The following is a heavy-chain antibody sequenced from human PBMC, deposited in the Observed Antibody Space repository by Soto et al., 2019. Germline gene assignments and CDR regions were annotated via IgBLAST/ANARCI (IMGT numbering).Heavy chain of an antibody. V-gene: IGHV3-33*01. CDR3: ARVEGPLYGMDV. J-gene: IGHJ6*02. CDR1: GFCFRNYG. CDR2: IWYDGSNR. Sequence: QVQLVESGGGVVQPGRSLRLSCAASGFCFRNYGMHWVRQAPGKGLEWVAVIWYDGSNRYYGDSVKGRFTISRDNAKNTVFMQMNSLRADDTAVYYCARVEGPLYGMDVWGQGTTVTVSS.